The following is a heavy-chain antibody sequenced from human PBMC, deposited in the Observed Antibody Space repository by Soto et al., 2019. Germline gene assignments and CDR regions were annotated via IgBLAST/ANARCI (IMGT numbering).Heavy chain of an antibody. J-gene: IGHJ6*02. Sequence: GASVKVCCKASGYTFTSYAMHWVRQAPGQRLEWMGWINAGNGNTKYSQKFQGRVTITRDTSASTAYMELSSLRSEDTAVYYCARWISPYQLLWADYYYGMDVWGQGPTVTVSS. CDR1: GYTFTSYA. D-gene: IGHD2-2*01. CDR2: INAGNGNT. CDR3: ARWISPYQLLWADYYYGMDV. V-gene: IGHV1-3*01.